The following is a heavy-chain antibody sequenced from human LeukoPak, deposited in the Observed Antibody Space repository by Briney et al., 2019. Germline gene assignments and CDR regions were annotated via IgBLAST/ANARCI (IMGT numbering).Heavy chain of an antibody. J-gene: IGHJ6*02. CDR3: AGAGYCSSTSCYIYYYYGMDV. Sequence: ASVKVSCKASGYTFTSYAMNWVRQAPGQGLEWMGWINTNTGNPTYAQGFTGRFVFSLDTSVSTAYLQISSLKAEDTAVYYCAGAGYCSSTSCYIYYYYGMDVWGQGTTVTVSS. CDR1: GYTFTSYA. V-gene: IGHV7-4-1*02. CDR2: INTNTGNP. D-gene: IGHD2-2*01.